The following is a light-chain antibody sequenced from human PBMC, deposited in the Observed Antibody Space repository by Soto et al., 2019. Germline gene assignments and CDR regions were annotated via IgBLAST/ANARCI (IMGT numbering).Light chain of an antibody. CDR2: DAS. CDR3: QQSSNWLT. V-gene: IGKV3-11*01. Sequence: EIVLTQSPATLSLSPGERATLSCRASQSVSSYLAWYQQKPGQAPRLLIYDASNRATGIPARFSGSGSGTDFTLTSSSLEPEDFAVYYCQQSSNWLTFGGGTKVDIK. J-gene: IGKJ4*01. CDR1: QSVSSY.